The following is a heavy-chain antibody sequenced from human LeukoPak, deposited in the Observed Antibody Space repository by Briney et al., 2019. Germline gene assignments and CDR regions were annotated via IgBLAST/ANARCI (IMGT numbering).Heavy chain of an antibody. CDR1: GGSISSGSYY. D-gene: IGHD6-13*01. Sequence: SETLSLTCTVSGGSISSGSYYWSWIRQPAGKGLEWIGRIYTSGSTNYNPSLKSRVTISVDTSKNQFSLKLSSVTAADTAVYYCARDLRSSWSTYFGYWGQGTLVTVSS. J-gene: IGHJ4*02. CDR3: ARDLRSSWSTYFGY. V-gene: IGHV4-61*02. CDR2: IYTSGST.